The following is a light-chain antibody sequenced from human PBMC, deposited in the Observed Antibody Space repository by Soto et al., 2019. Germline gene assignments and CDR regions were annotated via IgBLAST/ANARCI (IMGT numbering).Light chain of an antibody. V-gene: IGKV3-20*01. CDR2: GAS. Sequence: EIVLTQSPGTLSLSPWEIATLSCRAIQSVSSSYLAWYQQKPGQAPRLLIYGASSRATGIPARFSGTGSGTDFTLTVSSLQSEDFAVYYCQQYDNWPQTFGQGTKVDIK. J-gene: IGKJ1*01. CDR1: QSVSSSY. CDR3: QQYDNWPQT.